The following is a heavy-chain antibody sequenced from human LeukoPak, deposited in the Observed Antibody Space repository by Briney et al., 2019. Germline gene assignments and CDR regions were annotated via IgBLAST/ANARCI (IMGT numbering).Heavy chain of an antibody. J-gene: IGHJ4*02. CDR1: GFTFSSYA. CDR2: ISGSGGST. D-gene: IGHD3-10*01. V-gene: IGHV3-23*01. Sequence: GRSLRLSCAASGFTFSSYAMSWVRQAPGKGLEWVSAISGSGGSTYYADSVKGRFTISRDNSKNTLYLQMNSLRAEDTAVYYCAKGDHYYGSGSKNFDYWGQGTLVTVSS. CDR3: AKGDHYYGSGSKNFDY.